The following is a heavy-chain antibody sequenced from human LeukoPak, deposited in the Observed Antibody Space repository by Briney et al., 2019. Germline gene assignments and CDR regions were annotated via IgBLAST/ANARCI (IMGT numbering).Heavy chain of an antibody. D-gene: IGHD5-18*01. J-gene: IGHJ4*02. V-gene: IGHV4-59*01. CDR1: GGSISSYY. CDR2: IYYSGST. CDR3: ARDRTSYGYFDY. Sequence: SETLSLTCTVSGGSISSYYWSWIRQPPGKGLEWIGYIYYSGSTNYNPSLKSRVTISVDTSKNQFSLKLSSVTAADTAVYYCARDRTSYGYFDYWGQGTLVIASS.